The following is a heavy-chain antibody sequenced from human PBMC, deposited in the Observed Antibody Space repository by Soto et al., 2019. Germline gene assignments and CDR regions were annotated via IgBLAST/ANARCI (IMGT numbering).Heavy chain of an antibody. CDR3: ARNILYCISTSCYAGWFDP. J-gene: IGHJ5*02. D-gene: IGHD2-2*01. CDR2: IIPIFGTA. Sequence: SVKVSCKASGGTFSSYAISWVRQAPGQGLEWMGGIIPIFGTANYAQKFQGRVTITADESTSTAYMELSSLRSEDTAVYYCARNILYCISTSCYAGWFDPWGQGTLVTVSS. V-gene: IGHV1-69*13. CDR1: GGTFSSYA.